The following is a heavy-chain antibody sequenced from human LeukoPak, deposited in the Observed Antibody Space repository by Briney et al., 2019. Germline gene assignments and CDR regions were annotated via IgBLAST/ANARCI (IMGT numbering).Heavy chain of an antibody. Sequence: GASVKVSCKASGYTFTGYYTHWVRQAPGQGLEWMGWINPNSGGTNYAQKFQGRVTMTRDTSISTAYMELSRLRSDDTAVYYCASPHVDTAMGEFDYWGQGTPVTVSS. CDR1: GYTFTGYY. CDR3: ASPHVDTAMGEFDY. V-gene: IGHV1-2*02. CDR2: INPNSGGT. D-gene: IGHD5-18*01. J-gene: IGHJ4*02.